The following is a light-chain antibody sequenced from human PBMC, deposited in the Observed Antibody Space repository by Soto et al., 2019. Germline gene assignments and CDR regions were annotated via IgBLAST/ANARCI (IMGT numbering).Light chain of an antibody. CDR3: QSYDRTNQV. CDR1: SGSIVSNY. Sequence: NFMLTQPHSVSESPGKTVTISCTRSSGSIVSNYVQWYQQRPGCAPTSVIYENKQRPSGVPDRFSGSIDSSSNSASLTISGLKTEDEGYYYCQSYDRTNQVFGGGTKLTVL. V-gene: IGLV6-57*03. J-gene: IGLJ3*02. CDR2: ENK.